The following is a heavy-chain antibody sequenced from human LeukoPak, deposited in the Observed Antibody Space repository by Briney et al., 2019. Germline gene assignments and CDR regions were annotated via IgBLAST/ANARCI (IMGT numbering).Heavy chain of an antibody. CDR3: ARDRTPKICSSTSCPGYYYMDV. CDR1: EFTFSNYW. Sequence: PGGSLRLSCEVSEFTFSNYWMHWVRQVPGKGLVWVSRIDTDGSGTFYADSVKGRFTISGDNAKNSLYLQMNSLRAEDTAVYYCARDRTPKICSSTSCPGYYYMDVWGKGTTVTVSS. CDR2: IDTDGSGT. J-gene: IGHJ6*03. D-gene: IGHD2-2*01. V-gene: IGHV3-74*01.